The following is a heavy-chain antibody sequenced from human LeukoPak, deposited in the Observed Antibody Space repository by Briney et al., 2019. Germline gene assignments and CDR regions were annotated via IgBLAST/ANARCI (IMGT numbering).Heavy chain of an antibody. CDR1: GGSISSYY. V-gene: IGHV4-59*01. J-gene: IGHJ3*02. CDR3: ARAIAAAGIYAFYI. D-gene: IGHD6-13*01. CDR2: IYYSGST. Sequence: SETLSLTCTVSGGSISSYYWSWIRQPPGKGLEWIGYIYYSGSTNYNPSLKSRVTISVDTSKNQFPLKLSSVTAADTAVYYCARAIAAAGIYAFYIWGQGTMVTVSS.